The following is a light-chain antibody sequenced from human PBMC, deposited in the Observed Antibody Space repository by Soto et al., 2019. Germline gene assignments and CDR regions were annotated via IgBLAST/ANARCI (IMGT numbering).Light chain of an antibody. V-gene: IGKV1-5*01. CDR2: DAS. J-gene: IGKJ1*01. Sequence: DIQMTQSPSTLSASIGDRVTITCRASQSISTWLAWYQQKPGKAPNLLIYDASSLESGVPSRFSGSASGTRFTLTISSLQPDDFATYYCLQYNSFSWTFGQGTKGE. CDR1: QSISTW. CDR3: LQYNSFSWT.